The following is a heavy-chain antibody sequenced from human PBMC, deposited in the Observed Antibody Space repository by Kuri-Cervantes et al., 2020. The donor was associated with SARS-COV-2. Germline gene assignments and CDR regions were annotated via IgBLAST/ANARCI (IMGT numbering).Heavy chain of an antibody. J-gene: IGHJ4*02. CDR3: ATAVITTGGFDY. CDR2: ISYDGSSK. D-gene: IGHD3-16*01. CDR1: GFTFSSYA. Sequence: GESLKISCAASGFTFSSYAMHWVRQAPGKGLEWAAVISYDGSSKNYADSVKGRFTIARDNSENTLYLEMNRLRSEDTAVYYCATAVITTGGFDYWGRGTLVTVSS. V-gene: IGHV3-30-3*01.